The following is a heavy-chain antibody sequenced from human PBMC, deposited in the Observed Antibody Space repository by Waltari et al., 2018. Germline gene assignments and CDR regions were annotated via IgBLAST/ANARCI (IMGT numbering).Heavy chain of an antibody. CDR1: GFTFDAYA. D-gene: IGHD6-13*01. CDR2: ISWNSGSI. V-gene: IGHV3-9*01. J-gene: IGHJ4*02. CDR3: AKDIRIAAAGTIDY. Sequence: EVQLVESGGGLVQPGRSLRLSCAASGFTFDAYAMHWVRQAPGKGLEWVSGISWNSGSIGYADSVKGRFTISRDNAKNSLYLQMNSLRAEDTALYYCAKDIRIAAAGTIDYWGQGTLVTVSS.